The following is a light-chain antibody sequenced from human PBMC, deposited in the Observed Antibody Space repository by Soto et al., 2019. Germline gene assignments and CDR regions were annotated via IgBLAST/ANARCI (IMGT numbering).Light chain of an antibody. Sequence: QSVLTQPPSASGSPGQSVTISCTGTSSDVGGYNYVSWYQQHLGKAPKLMIYEVSKRPSGVPDRFSGSKSGNTASLTVSGLQAEDEADYYCSSYAGSNNFVFGGGTKLTVL. CDR3: SSYAGSNNFV. CDR1: SSDVGGYNY. CDR2: EVS. J-gene: IGLJ2*01. V-gene: IGLV2-8*01.